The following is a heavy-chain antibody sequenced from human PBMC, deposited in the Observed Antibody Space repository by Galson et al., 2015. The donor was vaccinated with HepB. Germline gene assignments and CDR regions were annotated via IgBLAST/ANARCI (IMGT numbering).Heavy chain of an antibody. J-gene: IGHJ4*02. CDR2: TSYDGSNK. D-gene: IGHD6-6*01. V-gene: IGHV3-30*18. CDR1: GFTFSSYG. Sequence: SLRLSCAASGFTFSSYGMHWVRQAPGKGLEWVAITSYDGSNKYYADSVKGRFTISRDNSKNTLYLQMNSLRAEDTAIYYCAKDASVAVLQLYYFDFWGQGALVTVSS. CDR3: AKDASVAVLQLYYFDF.